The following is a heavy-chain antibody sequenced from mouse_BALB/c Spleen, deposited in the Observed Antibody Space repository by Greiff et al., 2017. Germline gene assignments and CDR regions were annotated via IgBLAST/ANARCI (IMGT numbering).Heavy chain of an antibody. CDR1: GDSITSGY. V-gene: IGHV3-8*02. Sequence: EVQLQQSGPRLVKPSQTLSLTCSVTGDSITSGYWNWIRKFPGNKLEYMGYISYSGSTYYNPSLKSRISITRDTSKNQYYLQLNSVTTEDTATYYCARGGDYDDGFAYWGQGTLVTVSA. CDR2: ISYSGST. D-gene: IGHD2-4*01. J-gene: IGHJ3*01. CDR3: ARGGDYDDGFAY.